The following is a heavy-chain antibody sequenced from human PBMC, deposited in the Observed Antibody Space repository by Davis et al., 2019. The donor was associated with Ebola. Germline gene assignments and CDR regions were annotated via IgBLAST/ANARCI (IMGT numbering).Heavy chain of an antibody. D-gene: IGHD2-2*02. CDR2: INPNSGGT. J-gene: IGHJ1*01. V-gene: IGHV1-2*02. CDR3: AREYCSSTSCYTLLAEYFQH. Sequence: ASVKVSCKASGYTFTGYYMHWVRQAPGQGLEWMGWINPNSGGTNYAQKFQGRVTMTRDTSISTAYMELSRLRSDDTAVYYCAREYCSSTSCYTLLAEYFQHWGQGTLVTVSS. CDR1: GYTFTGYY.